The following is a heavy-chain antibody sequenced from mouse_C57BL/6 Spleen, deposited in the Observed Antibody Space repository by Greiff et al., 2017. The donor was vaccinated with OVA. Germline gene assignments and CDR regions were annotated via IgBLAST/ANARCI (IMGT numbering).Heavy chain of an antibody. V-gene: IGHV7-3*01. CDR2: IRNKANGYTT. J-gene: IGHJ2*01. Sequence: EVQLVESGGGLVQPGGSLSLSCAASGFTFTDYYMSWVRQPPGKALEWLGFIRNKANGYTTAYSASVKGRFTISRDNSQSILYLQMNALRAEDSATYYCARVLRVGYYFDYWGQGTTLTVSS. D-gene: IGHD1-1*01. CDR3: ARVLRVGYYFDY. CDR1: GFTFTDYY.